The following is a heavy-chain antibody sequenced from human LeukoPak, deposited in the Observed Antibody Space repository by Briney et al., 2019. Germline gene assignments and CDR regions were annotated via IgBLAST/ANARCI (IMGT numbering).Heavy chain of an antibody. CDR3: ANWGSAFDI. V-gene: IGHV3-74*01. J-gene: IGHJ3*02. CDR1: GFTFSKYW. CDR2: IYSDGSGT. D-gene: IGHD7-27*01. Sequence: GGSLRLSCAASGFTFSKYWMHWVRQAPGKGLVWVSRIYSDGSGTSYAGSVKGRFTISRDNAKNTLFLQMNSLRAEDTAVYYCANWGSAFDIWGQGTMVIVSS.